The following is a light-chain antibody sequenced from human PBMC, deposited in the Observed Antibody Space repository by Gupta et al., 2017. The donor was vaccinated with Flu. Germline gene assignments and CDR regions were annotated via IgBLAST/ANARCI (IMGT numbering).Light chain of an antibody. CDR1: SSDVGGYNY. CDR3: CSYAGSYTFV. J-gene: IGLJ1*01. CDR2: DVS. V-gene: IGLV2-11*01. Sequence: QSALTQPRSVPGSTGRSVTIYCTGTSSDVGGYNYVSWYQQHPGKAPKLMIYDVSKRPSGVPDRFSGSKSGNTASLTISGLQAEDEADYYCCSYAGSYTFVFGTGTKVTVL.